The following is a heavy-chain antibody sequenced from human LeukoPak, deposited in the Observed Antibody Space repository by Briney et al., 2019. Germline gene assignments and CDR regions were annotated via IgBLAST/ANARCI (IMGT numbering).Heavy chain of an antibody. CDR1: GGSISSYY. D-gene: IGHD5-24*01. J-gene: IGHJ6*03. Sequence: PSETLSLTCTVSGGSISSYYWSWIRQPPGKGLEWIRYIYYSGSTNYNPSLKSLVTISVDTSKNQFSLKLSSVTAADTAVYYCARAQVEMATIYYYYYMDVWGKGTTVTVSS. V-gene: IGHV4-59*01. CDR3: ARAQVEMATIYYYYYMDV. CDR2: IYYSGST.